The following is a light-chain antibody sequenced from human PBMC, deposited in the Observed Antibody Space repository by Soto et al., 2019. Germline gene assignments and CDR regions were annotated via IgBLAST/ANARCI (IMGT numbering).Light chain of an antibody. CDR2: GAS. CDR3: QQYGSSGT. Sequence: EIVLTQSPGTLSLSPGERATLSCRASQSVSSSYLAWYQQKPGQAPRFLIFGASSRATGIPDRFSGSGSGTDFTLTISRLEPEDFAVYYCQQYGSSGTFGQGTRLEIK. V-gene: IGKV3-20*01. CDR1: QSVSSSY. J-gene: IGKJ5*01.